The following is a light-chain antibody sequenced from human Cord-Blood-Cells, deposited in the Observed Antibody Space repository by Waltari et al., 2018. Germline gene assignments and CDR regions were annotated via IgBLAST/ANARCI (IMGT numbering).Light chain of an antibody. CDR3: QAWDSSTVV. CDR1: KLGDKY. V-gene: IGLV3-1*01. CDR2: QDS. J-gene: IGLJ2*01. Sequence: SYELTQPPPGPVSPGQPASITCSGEKLGDKYACWYQQKPGQSPVLVIYQDSKRPSGIPERFSGSNSGNTATLTISGTQAMDEADYYCQAWDSSTVVFGGGTKLTVL.